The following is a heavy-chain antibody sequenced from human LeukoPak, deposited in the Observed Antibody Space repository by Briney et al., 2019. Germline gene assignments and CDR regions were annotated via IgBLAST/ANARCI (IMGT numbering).Heavy chain of an antibody. V-gene: IGHV3-53*01. D-gene: IGHD3-9*01. CDR1: GFTVSSNY. J-gene: IGHJ6*04. CDR3: ARDGVDILTGYYQNGMDV. Sequence: GGTLRLSCAAYGFTVSSNYMSWVRQAPGKGLEWVSVIYSGGSTYYADSVKGRFTISRDNSKNTLYLQMNSLRAEDTAVYYCARDGVDILTGYYQNGMDVWGKGTTVTVSS. CDR2: IYSGGST.